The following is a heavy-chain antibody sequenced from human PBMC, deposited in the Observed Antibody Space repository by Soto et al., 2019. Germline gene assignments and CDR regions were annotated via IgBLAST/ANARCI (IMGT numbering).Heavy chain of an antibody. CDR2: INPSGGST. D-gene: IGHD3-10*01. CDR3: ARALYYYGSGSTSAWFDP. J-gene: IGHJ5*02. V-gene: IGHV1-46*01. Sequence: SVKVSCKASGYTFTSYYMHWVRQAPGQGLEWMGIINPSGGSTSYAQKLQGRVTMTRDTSTSTVYMELSSLRSEDTAVYYCARALYYYGSGSTSAWFDPWGQGSLVTVSS. CDR1: GYTFTSYY.